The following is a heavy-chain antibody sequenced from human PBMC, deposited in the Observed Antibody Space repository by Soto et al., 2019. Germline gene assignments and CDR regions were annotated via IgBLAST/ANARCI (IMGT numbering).Heavy chain of an antibody. CDR2: IYHSGST. CDR1: GGSISSSNW. J-gene: IGHJ4*02. CDR3: ARDPIVATIDTYFDY. V-gene: IGHV4-4*02. Sequence: QVQLQESGPGLVKPSGTLSLTCAVSGGSISSSNWWSWVRQPPGKGLGWIGEIYHSGSTNYNPSLKSRVTISVDKSKNQFSLKLSSVTAADTAVYYCARDPIVATIDTYFDYWGQGTLVTVSS. D-gene: IGHD5-12*01.